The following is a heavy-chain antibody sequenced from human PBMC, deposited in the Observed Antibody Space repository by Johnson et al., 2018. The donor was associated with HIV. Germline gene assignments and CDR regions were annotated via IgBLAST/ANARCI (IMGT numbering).Heavy chain of an antibody. V-gene: IGHV3-48*04. J-gene: IGHJ3*02. CDR3: ARGRDGYNADAFDI. Sequence: VQLVESGGGLVQPGGSLRLSCAASGFTFSSYAMSWVRQALGKGLEWVSGISSSGRTIYYADSVKGRFTMSRDNAKKSLYLQMNSLRAEDTAVYYCARGRDGYNADAFDIWGQGTMVTVSS. D-gene: IGHD5-24*01. CDR1: GFTFSSYA. CDR2: ISSSGRTI.